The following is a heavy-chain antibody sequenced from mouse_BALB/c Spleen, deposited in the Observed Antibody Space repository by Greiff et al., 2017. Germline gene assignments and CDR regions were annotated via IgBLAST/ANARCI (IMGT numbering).Heavy chain of an antibody. Sequence: EVKLVESGGGLVQPGGSLKLSCAASGFTFSSYGMSWVRQTPDKRLELVATINSNGGSTYYPDSVKGRFTISRDNAKNTLYLQMSSLKSEDTAMYYCARGPPFITTVAFDYWGQGTTLTVSS. CDR3: ARGPPFITTVAFDY. CDR2: INSNGGST. V-gene: IGHV5-6-3*01. D-gene: IGHD1-1*01. CDR1: GFTFSSYG. J-gene: IGHJ2*01.